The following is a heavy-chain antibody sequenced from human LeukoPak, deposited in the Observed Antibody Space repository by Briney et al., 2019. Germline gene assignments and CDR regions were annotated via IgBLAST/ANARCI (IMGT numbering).Heavy chain of an antibody. V-gene: IGHV4-34*01. D-gene: IGHD5-24*01. J-gene: IGHJ4*02. Sequence: SETLSLTCAVYGGSFSGYYWSWIRQPPGKGLEWIGEINHSGSTNYNPSLKSRVTISVDTSKNQFSLKLSSVTAADTAVYYCARGRDYFDYWGQGTLVTVSS. CDR1: GGSFSGYY. CDR3: ARGRDYFDY. CDR2: INHSGST.